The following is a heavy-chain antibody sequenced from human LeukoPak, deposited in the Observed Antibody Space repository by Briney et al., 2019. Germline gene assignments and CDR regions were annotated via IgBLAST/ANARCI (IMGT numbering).Heavy chain of an antibody. CDR2: MSGSGGRT. Sequence: GGSLRLSCAASGLTFSSYAMGGVPQAPGKGLEGVLAMSGSGGRTYHADSVKGRLTISRGNSKNTLYLQMNRLTAEDTAVYYCAKTQDFYDSSGYYYYYMDVWGKGTTVTVSS. CDR3: AKTQDFYDSSGYYYYYMDV. CDR1: GLTFSSYA. V-gene: IGHV3-23*01. D-gene: IGHD3-22*01. J-gene: IGHJ6*03.